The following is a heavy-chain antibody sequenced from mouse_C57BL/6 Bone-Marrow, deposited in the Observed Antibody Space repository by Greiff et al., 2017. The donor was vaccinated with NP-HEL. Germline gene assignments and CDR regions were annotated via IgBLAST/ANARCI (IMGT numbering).Heavy chain of an antibody. D-gene: IGHD1-1*01. V-gene: IGHV5-16*01. CDR3: ARGGYYGAWFAY. J-gene: IGHJ3*01. CDR1: GFTFSDYY. Sequence: EVHLVESEGGLVQPGSSMKLSCTASGFTFSDYYMAWVRQVPEKGLEWVANINYDGSSTYYLDSLKSRFIISRDNAKNILYLQMSSLKSEDTATYYCARGGYYGAWFAYWGQGTLVTVSA. CDR2: INYDGSST.